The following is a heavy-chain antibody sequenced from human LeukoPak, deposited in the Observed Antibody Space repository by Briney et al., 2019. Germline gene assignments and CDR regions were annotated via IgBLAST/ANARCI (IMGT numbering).Heavy chain of an antibody. J-gene: IGHJ6*03. Sequence: ASVKVSCKASGYIFTSYFMHWVRQAPGQGLEWMGLINPSGGSTRYAQKFQGRVTMTRDMSTSTVYMELRSLRSDDTAVYYCARIGRNYGDYSYMDVWGIGTTVTISS. CDR1: GYIFTSYF. CDR3: ARIGRNYGDYSYMDV. V-gene: IGHV1-46*01. CDR2: INPSGGST. D-gene: IGHD4-17*01.